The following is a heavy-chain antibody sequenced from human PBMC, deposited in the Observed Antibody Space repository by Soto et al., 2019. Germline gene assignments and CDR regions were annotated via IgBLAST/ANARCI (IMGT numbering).Heavy chain of an antibody. D-gene: IGHD3-16*01. CDR2: INSDGSST. J-gene: IGHJ6*02. CDR3: ARDRWGAASDMDV. CDR1: GFTFSTYW. Sequence: EVQLVESGGGLVQPGGSLRLSCAASGFTFSTYWIHWVRQAPGKGLVWVSRINSDGSSTNYADSVKGRFTISRDNAKNTLLLQMNSLRAEDTAVYYCARDRWGAASDMDVWGQGTTVTVSS. V-gene: IGHV3-74*01.